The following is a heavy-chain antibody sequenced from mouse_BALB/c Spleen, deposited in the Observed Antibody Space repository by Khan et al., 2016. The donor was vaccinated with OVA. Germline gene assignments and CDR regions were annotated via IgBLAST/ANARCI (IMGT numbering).Heavy chain of an antibody. V-gene: IGHV2-6-1*01. D-gene: IGHD2-10*01. CDR1: GFSLTNYG. Sequence: VELVESGPGLVAPSQSLSITCTISGFSLTNYGVHWVRQPPGKGLEWLVVIWSDGSTTYNSALKSRLTINKDNSKSQVFLQMNSLQTDDTAMYFCARQPYYHYNVMDYWGQGTSVTVSS. J-gene: IGHJ4*01. CDR3: ARQPYYHYNVMDY. CDR2: IWSDGST.